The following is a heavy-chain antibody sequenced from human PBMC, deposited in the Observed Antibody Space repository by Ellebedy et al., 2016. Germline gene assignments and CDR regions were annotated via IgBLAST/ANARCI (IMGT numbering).Heavy chain of an antibody. Sequence: GESLKISCAASGFTFSSYGMHWVRQAPGKGLEWVAVISYDGSNKYYADSVKGRFTISRDNSKNTLYLQMNSLRAEDTAVYYCAKDRYSSSWYDYWGQGTLVTVSS. CDR2: ISYDGSNK. J-gene: IGHJ4*02. V-gene: IGHV3-30*18. CDR3: AKDRYSSSWYDY. D-gene: IGHD6-13*01. CDR1: GFTFSSYG.